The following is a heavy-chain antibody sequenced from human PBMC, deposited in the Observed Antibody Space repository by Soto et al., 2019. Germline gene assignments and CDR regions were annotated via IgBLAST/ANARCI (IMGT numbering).Heavy chain of an antibody. Sequence: GESLKLSCKGSGYSFTTYWIGWVRQMPGKGLEWMGIIYPDDSDTRYSPSFQGQVTISADKSIRTAYLQWSSLKASDTAMYYCARVFRRQPPDYWGQGTRVTVSS. CDR1: GYSFTTYW. V-gene: IGHV5-51*01. CDR2: IYPDDSDT. J-gene: IGHJ4*02. D-gene: IGHD1-1*01. CDR3: ARVFRRQPPDY.